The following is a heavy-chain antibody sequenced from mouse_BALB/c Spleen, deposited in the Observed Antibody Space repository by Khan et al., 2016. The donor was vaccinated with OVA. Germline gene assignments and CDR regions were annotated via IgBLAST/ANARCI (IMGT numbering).Heavy chain of an antibody. CDR2: INPSNGRT. CDR1: GYTLTSYW. CDR3: ARLLINFDY. J-gene: IGHJ2*01. D-gene: IGHD2-1*01. V-gene: IGHV1S81*02. Sequence: VQLQQSGAELVNPGASVNLSCKASGYTLTSYWMHWVKQRPGQGLEWIGEINPSNGRTNYNEKFKSKATLTVDKSSSTDYMQLSSPTSEDSAVYYCARLLINFDYWGQGTTLTGSS.